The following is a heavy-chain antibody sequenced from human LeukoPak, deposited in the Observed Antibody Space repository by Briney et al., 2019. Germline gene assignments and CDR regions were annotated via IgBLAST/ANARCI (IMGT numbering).Heavy chain of an antibody. V-gene: IGHV1-46*01. Sequence: ASVKVSCKASGYTFTSYYMHWVRQAPGQGLEWMGIINPSGGSTSYAQKFQGRATMTRDTSTSTVYMELSSLRSEDTAVYYCARGWSGYSYSPATYFDYWGQGTLVTVSS. CDR3: ARGWSGYSYSPATYFDY. CDR1: GYTFTSYY. CDR2: INPSGGST. D-gene: IGHD5-18*01. J-gene: IGHJ4*02.